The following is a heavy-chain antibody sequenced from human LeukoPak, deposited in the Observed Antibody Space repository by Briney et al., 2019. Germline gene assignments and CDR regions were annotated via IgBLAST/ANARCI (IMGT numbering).Heavy chain of an antibody. CDR2: IIPIFGTA. CDR1: GGTFSSYA. V-gene: IGHV1-69*13. D-gene: IGHD2-8*01. Sequence: ASVKVSCKASGGTFSSYAISWVRQAPGQGLEWMGGIIPIFGTANYAQKSQGRVTITADESTSTAYMELSSLRSEDTAVYYCAGGLGYCTNGVCSYYYYYGMDVWGQGTTVTVSS. CDR3: AGGLGYCTNGVCSYYYYYGMDV. J-gene: IGHJ6*02.